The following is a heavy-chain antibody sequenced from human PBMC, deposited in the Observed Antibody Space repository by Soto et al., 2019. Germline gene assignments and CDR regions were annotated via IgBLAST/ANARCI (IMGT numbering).Heavy chain of an antibody. CDR3: AKLPYGPVYFDY. J-gene: IGHJ4*02. Sequence: VGSLRLSCAASGFTFSSYGMHWVRQAPGKGLEWVAVISYDGSNKYYADSVKGRFTISRDNSKNTLYLQMNSLRAKDTAVYYCAKLPYGPVYFDYWGQGTLVTVSS. CDR1: GFTFSSYG. CDR2: ISYDGSNK. V-gene: IGHV3-30*18. D-gene: IGHD3-10*01.